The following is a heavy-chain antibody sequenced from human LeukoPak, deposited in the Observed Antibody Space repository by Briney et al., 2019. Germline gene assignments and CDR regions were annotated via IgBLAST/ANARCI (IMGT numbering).Heavy chain of an antibody. V-gene: IGHV3-23*01. J-gene: IGHJ5*02. Sequence: GGSLRLSCAASGFTFSSYAMSWARQAPGKGLEWVSAISGGGGSTYYAYSVKGRFTSSRDNHKKTLYLQINSLRAEDTAVYYCAKYAGGLVSWGQGTLVTVSS. CDR3: AKYAGGLVS. CDR1: GFTFSSYA. D-gene: IGHD2-2*01. CDR2: ISGGGGST.